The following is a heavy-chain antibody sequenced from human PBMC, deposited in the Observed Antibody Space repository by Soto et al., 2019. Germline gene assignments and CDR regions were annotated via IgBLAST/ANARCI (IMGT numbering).Heavy chain of an antibody. V-gene: IGHV1-18*01. CDR1: GYTFTSYG. D-gene: IGHD3-16*02. Sequence: ASLKVSCKASGYTFTSYGISWVRQAPGQGLEWMGWISAYNGNTNYAQKLQGRVTMTTDTSTSTAYMELRSLRSDDTAVYYCARDPVWGSYRFFSWFDPWGQGTLVTVSS. CDR2: ISAYNGNT. CDR3: ARDPVWGSYRFFSWFDP. J-gene: IGHJ5*02.